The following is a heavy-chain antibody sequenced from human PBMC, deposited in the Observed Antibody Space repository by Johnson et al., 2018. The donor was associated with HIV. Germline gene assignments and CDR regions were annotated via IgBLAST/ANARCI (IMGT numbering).Heavy chain of an antibody. CDR1: GFTFSSYA. CDR2: ISYDGSNK. J-gene: IGHJ3*02. D-gene: IGHD3-10*01. Sequence: QVKLVESGGGVVQPGRSLRLSCAASGFTFSSYAMHWVRQAPGQGLEWVAVISYDGSNKYYADSVKGRFTISRDNSKHTLYLQMNSLGAEDTAGYYCARALKTAKVEIDYYGSGSSGDAFDIWGQGTMVTVSS. V-gene: IGHV3-30-3*01. CDR3: ARALKTAKVEIDYYGSGSSGDAFDI.